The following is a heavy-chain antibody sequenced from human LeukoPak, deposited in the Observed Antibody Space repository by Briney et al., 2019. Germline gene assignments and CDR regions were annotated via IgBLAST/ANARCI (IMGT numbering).Heavy chain of an antibody. Sequence: PSETLSLTCTVSGGSISSYYWSWIRQPPGKGLEWIGYIYYSGSTNYNPSLKSRVTISVDTSKNQFSLKLSSVTAADTAVYYCARGDYDSSGYYPDYWGQGTLVTVSS. D-gene: IGHD3-22*01. V-gene: IGHV4-59*01. J-gene: IGHJ4*02. CDR1: GGSISSYY. CDR3: ARGDYDSSGYYPDY. CDR2: IYYSGST.